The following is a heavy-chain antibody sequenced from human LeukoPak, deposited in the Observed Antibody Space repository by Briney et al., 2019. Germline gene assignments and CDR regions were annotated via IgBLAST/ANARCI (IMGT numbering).Heavy chain of an antibody. D-gene: IGHD3-22*01. CDR3: ARDSSGYSSLDY. V-gene: IGHV4-59*06. CDR1: GGSISSYY. J-gene: IGHJ4*02. CDR2: IYYSGST. Sequence: SETLSLTCTVSGGSISSYYWSWIRQHPGKGLEWIGYIYYSGSTYYNPSLKSRVTISVDTSKNQFSLKLSSVTAADTAVYYCARDSSGYSSLDYWGQGTLVTVSS.